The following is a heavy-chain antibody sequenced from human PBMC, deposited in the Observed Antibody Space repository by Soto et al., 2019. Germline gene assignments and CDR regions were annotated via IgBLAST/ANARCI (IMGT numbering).Heavy chain of an antibody. J-gene: IGHJ4*02. CDR2: AYYSGNT. Sequence: SETLSLTCTVAGGSISRRGFSRGWVRQPPGKGLEWIGCAYYSGNTYYNPSLKSRVTISVDTSKNQFSLKLSSVTAADTAVYYCAGPPSGGSPHYWGYWGQGTLVTVSS. V-gene: IGHV4-39*01. D-gene: IGHD2-15*01. CDR3: AGPPSGGSPHYWGY. CDR1: GGSISRRGFS.